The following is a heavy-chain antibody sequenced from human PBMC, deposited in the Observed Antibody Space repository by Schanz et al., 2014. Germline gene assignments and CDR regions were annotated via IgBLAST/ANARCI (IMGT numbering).Heavy chain of an antibody. CDR2: IWFDGNNK. D-gene: IGHD4-17*01. Sequence: LHWWRQSPGMGLAWVAVIWFDGNNKFYADSVKGRFTISRDNSKNTRYLQMSSLGAEDTALYYCAKDPHRDYGGKPQTFDIWGPGKMVTVSS. V-gene: IGHV3-33*06. J-gene: IGHJ3*02. CDR3: AKDPHRDYGGKPQTFDI.